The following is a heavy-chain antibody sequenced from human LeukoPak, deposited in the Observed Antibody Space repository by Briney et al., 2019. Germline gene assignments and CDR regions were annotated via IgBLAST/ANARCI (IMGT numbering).Heavy chain of an antibody. D-gene: IGHD3-3*01. CDR2: MNPNSGNT. CDR1: GYTFTSYD. CDR3: ARQYDFWSGYWEGFDP. J-gene: IGHJ5*02. Sequence: VTVSCKASGYTFTSYDINWVRQATGQGLEWMGWMNPNSGNTGYAQKFQGRVTMTRNTSISTAYMELSSLRSEDTAVYYCARQYDFWSGYWEGFDPWGQGTLVTVSS. V-gene: IGHV1-8*01.